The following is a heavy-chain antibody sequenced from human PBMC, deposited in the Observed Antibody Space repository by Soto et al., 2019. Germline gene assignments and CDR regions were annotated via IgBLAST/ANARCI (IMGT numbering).Heavy chain of an antibody. V-gene: IGHV1-18*04. CDR1: GYTFTSYG. J-gene: IGHJ4*02. CDR2: ISAYNGNT. Sequence: GASVKVSCKASGYTFTSYGISLVRQAPGQGLEWMGWISAYNGNTNYAQKLQGRVTMTTDTSTSTAYMELRSLRSDDTAVYYCARVWGIAVAGTGYFDYWGQGTLVTVSS. D-gene: IGHD6-19*01. CDR3: ARVWGIAVAGTGYFDY.